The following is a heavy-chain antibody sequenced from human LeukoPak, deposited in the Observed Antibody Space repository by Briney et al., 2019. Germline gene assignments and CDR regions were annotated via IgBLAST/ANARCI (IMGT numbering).Heavy chain of an antibody. CDR1: RDSISNYY. CDR2: IYYTGNT. CDR3: ARESQYYDILTGYSSNPIDY. D-gene: IGHD3-9*01. V-gene: IGHV4-59*01. J-gene: IGHJ4*02. Sequence: SETLSLTCNVSRDSISNYYWSWIRQSPGKGLEWIGYIYYTGNTNYNPSLKSRVTMSVDTSKNQFSLKLSSVTAADTAVYYCARESQYYDILTGYSSNPIDYWGQGTLVTVSS.